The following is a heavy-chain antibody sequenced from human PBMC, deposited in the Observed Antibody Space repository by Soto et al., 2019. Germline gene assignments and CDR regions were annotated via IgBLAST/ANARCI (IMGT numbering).Heavy chain of an antibody. J-gene: IGHJ4*02. CDR2: IHATGYT. CDR3: ARGGALRPNGIVPLAF. Sequence: QLQLQESGSGLVNPSQTLSLTGTVSGASTTSGSYSWSWIRQAPGTVLEWLVTIHATGYTSFSPALQRRVTLSVEACKHQVSLIVNPVTGADTAVSLCARGGALRPNGIVPLAFWGEGTLVNVS. CDR1: GASTTSGSYS. V-gene: IGHV4-30-2*01. D-gene: IGHD3-16*01.